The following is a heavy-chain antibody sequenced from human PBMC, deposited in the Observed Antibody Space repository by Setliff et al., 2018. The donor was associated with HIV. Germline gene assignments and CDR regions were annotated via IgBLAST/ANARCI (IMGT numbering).Heavy chain of an antibody. CDR1: GGTLSNYV. CDR3: ARGWSEGAHMVQVEYFQD. Sequence: SVKVSCKTSGGTLSNYVITWVRQAPGQGLEWMGMIIPMYNIPAYAQKFQGRVTFTADESTSTVYMELRNLKSDDTAVYYCARGWSEGAHMVQVEYFQDWGQGTLVTVSS. CDR2: IIPMYNIP. D-gene: IGHD3-10*01. J-gene: IGHJ1*01. V-gene: IGHV1-69*13.